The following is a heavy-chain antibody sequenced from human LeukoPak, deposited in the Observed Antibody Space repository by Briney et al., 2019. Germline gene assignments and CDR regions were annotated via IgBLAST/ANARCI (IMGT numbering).Heavy chain of an antibody. CDR1: GFTFSSYS. Sequence: PGGSLRLSCAASGFTFSSYSMHWVRQAPGKGLEWVAFIRYDGSNKYYADSVKGRFTISRDNSKNTLYLQMNRLRAEDTAVYYCAKDLRFLEWGPVDYWGQGTLVTVSS. V-gene: IGHV3-30*02. CDR3: AKDLRFLEWGPVDY. D-gene: IGHD3-3*01. J-gene: IGHJ4*02. CDR2: IRYDGSNK.